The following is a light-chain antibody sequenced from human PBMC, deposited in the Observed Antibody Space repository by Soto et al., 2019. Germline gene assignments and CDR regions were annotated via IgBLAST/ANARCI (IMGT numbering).Light chain of an antibody. Sequence: EIVMTQSPATLSVSPGERATLSCRASQSVSSNLAWYQQKPGQAPRLLIYGASTRATGIPARFSGSGSGPEFTLTFSSLQSEDFAVYYCQQYSHWPPLTFGGGTKVEIK. V-gene: IGKV3-15*01. CDR1: QSVSSN. CDR3: QQYSHWPPLT. CDR2: GAS. J-gene: IGKJ4*01.